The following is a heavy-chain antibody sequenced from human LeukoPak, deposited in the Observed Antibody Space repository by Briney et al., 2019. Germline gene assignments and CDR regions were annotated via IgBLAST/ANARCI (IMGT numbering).Heavy chain of an antibody. CDR3: ARDSRAAGTGAAGGYFGL. Sequence: PSETLSLTCTVSGGSISGYYWSWIRQPPGKGLEWIGYIYYSGSTNYNPSLKNRVTISVDTSKNQFSLKLSSVTAADTAVYYCARDSRAAGTGAAGGYFGLWGRGTLVTVSS. V-gene: IGHV4-59*01. CDR1: GGSISGYY. CDR2: IYYSGST. D-gene: IGHD6-13*01. J-gene: IGHJ2*01.